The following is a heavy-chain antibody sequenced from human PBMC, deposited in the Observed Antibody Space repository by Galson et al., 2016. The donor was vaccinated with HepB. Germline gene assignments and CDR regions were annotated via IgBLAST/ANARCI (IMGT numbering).Heavy chain of an antibody. V-gene: IGHV1-2*02. Sequence: SVKVSCKASGYTFTGYYIHWVRQAPGQGLEWMGWVNPTSGGARYAQNFQGRVTMTRDTSISTAYMELSGLRSDDTALYYCARLFWASPYFDYWGQGTLVTVSS. D-gene: IGHD3-9*01. CDR1: GYTFTGYY. CDR2: VNPTSGGA. CDR3: ARLFWASPYFDY. J-gene: IGHJ4*02.